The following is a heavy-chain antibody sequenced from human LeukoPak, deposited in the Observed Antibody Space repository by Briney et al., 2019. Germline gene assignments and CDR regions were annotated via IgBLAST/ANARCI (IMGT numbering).Heavy chain of an antibody. D-gene: IGHD4-23*01. CDR1: GFTFDDYA. J-gene: IGHJ4*02. Sequence: PGRSLRLSCVVSGFTFDDYAMHWVRQAPGKGLEWVSAISWNSVSIDYADSVKGRFTISRDNAKNSLYLQMNSLRAEDTALYYCAKIDYGGSDWGQGTLVTVSS. CDR3: AKIDYGGSD. V-gene: IGHV3-9*01. CDR2: ISWNSVSI.